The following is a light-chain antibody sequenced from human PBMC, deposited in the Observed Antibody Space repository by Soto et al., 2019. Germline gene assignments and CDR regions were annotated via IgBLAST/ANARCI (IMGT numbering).Light chain of an antibody. Sequence: QTVVTQEPSFSVSPGGTVTLTCGLSSGSVSSSYYPSWYQQTPGQSPRTLIYATTTRSSGVPDRFSGSLLGNKAALIITGAQADDESDYYCVLYMGSGISLFGGGTQLTVL. J-gene: IGLJ3*02. CDR2: ATT. CDR1: SGSVSSSYY. CDR3: VLYMGSGISL. V-gene: IGLV8-61*01.